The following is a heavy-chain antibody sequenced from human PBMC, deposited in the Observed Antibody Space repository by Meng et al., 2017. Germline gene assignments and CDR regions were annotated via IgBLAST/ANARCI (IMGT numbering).Heavy chain of an antibody. J-gene: IGHJ5*02. V-gene: IGHV4-31*01. CDR3: ARCLRGSAGTCYSSNWFDP. Sequence: AETMYHTSTVSVGSMSLGDLYRRWIRHSPGKGHEKVVYIYDSISPYYSPTLKSLVTISVDTSKNQFSLKLSSVNATDTAVYYSARCLRGSAGTCYSSNWFDPWGQGTLVTVSS. CDR2: IYDSISP. D-gene: IGHD2-15*01. CDR1: VGSMSLGDLY.